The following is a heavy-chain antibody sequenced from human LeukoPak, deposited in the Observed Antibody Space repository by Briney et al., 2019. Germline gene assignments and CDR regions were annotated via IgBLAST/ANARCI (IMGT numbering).Heavy chain of an antibody. CDR2: IYYSGTT. Sequence: SETLSLTCAVSGGSINSGGFSWTWIRQPPGKGLEWIGYIYYSGTTSYNPSLKSRVTISVDTSKNQFSLKLSSVTAADTAVYYCAREPRYNWNDDYFDYWGQGTLVTVSS. J-gene: IGHJ4*02. D-gene: IGHD1-20*01. CDR3: AREPRYNWNDDYFDY. V-gene: IGHV4-30-2*01. CDR1: GGSINSGGFS.